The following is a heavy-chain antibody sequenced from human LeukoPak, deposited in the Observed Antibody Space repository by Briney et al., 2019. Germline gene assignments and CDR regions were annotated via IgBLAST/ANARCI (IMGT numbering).Heavy chain of an antibody. J-gene: IGHJ4*02. V-gene: IGHV1-2*02. Sequence: ASVKVSCKTSGYTFTGYYMHWVRQAPGQGLEWMGWINPNSGGTNYAQKFQGRVTMTRDTSISTAYMELSRLKSDDTAVYYCARTHCSRTSCHPYFDYWGQGTLVTVSS. CDR3: ARTHCSRTSCHPYFDY. CDR2: INPNSGGT. D-gene: IGHD2-2*01. CDR1: GYTFTGYY.